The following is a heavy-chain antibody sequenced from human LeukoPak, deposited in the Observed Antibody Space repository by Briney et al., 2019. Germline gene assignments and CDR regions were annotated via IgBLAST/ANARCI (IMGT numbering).Heavy chain of an antibody. V-gene: IGHV4-30-4*08. CDR3: VRAGVVPAAINRAFDI. CDR1: GGSIISGDYY. Sequence: SQTLSLTCIVSGGSIISGDYYWSWIRQPPGKGLEWIGYTYHNGGTYYNPSLKSRVSISVDTSKNQFSLKLSSVTAADTAVYYCVRAGVVPAAINRAFDIWGQGSVVTVSS. J-gene: IGHJ3*02. CDR2: TYHNGGT. D-gene: IGHD2-2*02.